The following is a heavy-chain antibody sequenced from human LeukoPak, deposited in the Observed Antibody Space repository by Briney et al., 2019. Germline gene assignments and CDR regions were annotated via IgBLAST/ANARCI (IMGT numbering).Heavy chain of an antibody. D-gene: IGHD3-10*01. CDR1: GFTFSSYV. Sequence: PGGSLRLSCAASGFTFSSYVMHWVRQAPGKGLEWVAVISYDGSNKYYADSVKGRFTISRDNSKNTLHLQMNSLRAEDTAVYYCARDLRLFGPADDYWGQGTLVTVS. J-gene: IGHJ4*02. CDR2: ISYDGSNK. CDR3: ARDLRLFGPADDY. V-gene: IGHV3-30-3*01.